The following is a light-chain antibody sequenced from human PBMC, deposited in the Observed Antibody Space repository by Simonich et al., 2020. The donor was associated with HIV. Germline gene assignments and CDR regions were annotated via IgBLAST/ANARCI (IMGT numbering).Light chain of an antibody. CDR3: QSYDSSLSGSKV. J-gene: IGLJ3*02. CDR1: SSNIGAGYD. V-gene: IGLV1-40*01. Sequence: QSVLTQPPSVSGAPGQRVTISCTGSSSNIGAGYDVHWYQQLPGRAPKLLIYCNNNLPSGVPDRVSGSKSGTSASLAITGLQAEDEADYYCQSYDSSLSGSKVFGGGTKLTVL. CDR2: CNN.